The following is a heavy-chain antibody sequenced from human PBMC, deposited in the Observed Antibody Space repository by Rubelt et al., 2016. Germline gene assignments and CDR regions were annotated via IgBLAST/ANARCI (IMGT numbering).Heavy chain of an antibody. CDR3: ARDRYPGASVY. CDR1: GFTVSDSY. J-gene: IGHJ4*02. D-gene: IGHD3-16*02. V-gene: IGHV3-53*01. Sequence: EVQLVESGGGLIQPGGSLRLSCAASGFTVSDSYMTWVRQAPGKGLEWVSIIYSGGGTYYADSLEGRFTISRDNSKNTLFLQMNVLGAEDTALYYCARDRYPGASVYWGQGTLVTVSS. CDR2: IYSGGGT.